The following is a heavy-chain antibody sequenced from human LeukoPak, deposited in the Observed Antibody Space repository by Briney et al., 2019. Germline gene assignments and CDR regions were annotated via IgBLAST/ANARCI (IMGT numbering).Heavy chain of an antibody. CDR3: ARRAGAYSHPYDY. CDR2: IYYSGST. CDR1: GGSISSYY. D-gene: IGHD4/OR15-4a*01. J-gene: IGHJ4*02. V-gene: IGHV4-59*01. Sequence: PSETLSLTCTVSGGSISSYYWSWIRQPPGKGLEWIGNIYYSGSTNYNPSLKSRVTISVDTSKNQFSLKLSSVTAADTAVYYCARRAGAYSHPYDYWGQGTLVTVSS.